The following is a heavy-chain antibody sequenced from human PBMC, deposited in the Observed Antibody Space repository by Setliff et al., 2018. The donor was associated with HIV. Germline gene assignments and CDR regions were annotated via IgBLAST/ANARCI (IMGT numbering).Heavy chain of an antibody. J-gene: IGHJ6*02. V-gene: IGHV4-38-2*02. Sequence: SETLSLTCTVSGDSISSDFYWAWIRQPPGKGLEWIANIYPSGSIWPSGTSNYNPSLKGRVTISLDMSQNQFSLKVNSVTAADTAIYYCARGGPAVAYAVDVWGQGTTVTVSS. CDR1: GDSISSDFY. D-gene: IGHD5-12*01. CDR2: IWPSGTS. CDR3: ARGGPAVAYAVDV.